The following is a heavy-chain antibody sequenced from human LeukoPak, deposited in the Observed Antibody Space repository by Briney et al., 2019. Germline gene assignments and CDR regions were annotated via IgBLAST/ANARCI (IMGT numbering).Heavy chain of an antibody. D-gene: IGHD4-17*01. CDR2: ISSSTSSNI. Sequence: PGGSLRLSCAASGFAFSSYSMNWVRQAPGKGLEWVSYISSSTSSNINYADSVKGRFTISRDNAKNSLYLQMNSLRDEDTAVYYCARDSGDHCFDYWGQGTLVTVSS. CDR3: ARDSGDHCFDY. J-gene: IGHJ4*02. V-gene: IGHV3-48*02. CDR1: GFAFSSYS.